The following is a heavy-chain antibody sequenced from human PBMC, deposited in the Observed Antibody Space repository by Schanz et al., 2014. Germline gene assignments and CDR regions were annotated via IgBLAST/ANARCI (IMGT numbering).Heavy chain of an antibody. CDR2: ISYSGST. CDR1: GGSISSTFYY. CDR3: ANSMVRGVRMSDNWFGP. J-gene: IGHJ5*02. V-gene: IGHV4-39*01. Sequence: QLQLQESGPGLVKPSETLSLTCTVSGGSISSTFYYWGWIRQPPGKGLDWIGTISYSGSTYYNPPIRSRFTISGDTSKNQFSLNLTSVTAADTAVYYCANSMVRGVRMSDNWFGPWGQGTLVSVSS. D-gene: IGHD3-10*01.